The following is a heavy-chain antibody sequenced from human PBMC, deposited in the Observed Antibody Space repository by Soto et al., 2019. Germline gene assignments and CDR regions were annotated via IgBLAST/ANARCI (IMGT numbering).Heavy chain of an antibody. Sequence: PGGSLRLSCAASGFTFSSYAMGWVRRAAGKGLEWVSAIGGTADSTKYADCVKGRFTISRDNSKNTVYLQMNSLGVEDTAVDYCYCSGCSPGYWGQGSLVTVSS. V-gene: IGHV3-23*01. CDR1: GFTFSSYA. D-gene: IGHD2-15*01. CDR2: IGGTADST. CDR3: YCSGCSPGY. J-gene: IGHJ4*02.